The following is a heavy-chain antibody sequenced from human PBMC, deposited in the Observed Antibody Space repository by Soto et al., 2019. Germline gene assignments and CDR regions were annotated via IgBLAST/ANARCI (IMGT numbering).Heavy chain of an antibody. CDR2: MFPSGST. D-gene: IGHD3-16*01. Sequence: SETLSLTCAVSGGSISGYYWSWIRQSPGKGLEWIAYMFPSGSTNYNPSLKSRVTISVDTSKNQFSLKLSSVTAADTAVYYCARHNVPLYVGYYDDMDVCGQGTTVTVSS. J-gene: IGHJ6*02. CDR1: GGSISGYY. V-gene: IGHV4-59*08. CDR3: ARHNVPLYVGYYDDMDV.